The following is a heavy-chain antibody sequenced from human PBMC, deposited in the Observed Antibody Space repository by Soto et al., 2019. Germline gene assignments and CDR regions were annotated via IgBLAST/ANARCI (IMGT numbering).Heavy chain of an antibody. CDR1: GGSISSGDYY. CDR3: ARVNYYDISGYLT. D-gene: IGHD3-22*01. J-gene: IGHJ5*02. CDR2: IRYSRNS. V-gene: IGHV4-30-4*01. Sequence: PSETLSLTCTVSGGSISSGDYYWSWIHQPPGKGLEWIGYIRYSRNSHCNPSLKGRVTISVDTSKSQFSLKLSSVTAADTAVYYCARVNYYDISGYLTWGQGTLVTVSS.